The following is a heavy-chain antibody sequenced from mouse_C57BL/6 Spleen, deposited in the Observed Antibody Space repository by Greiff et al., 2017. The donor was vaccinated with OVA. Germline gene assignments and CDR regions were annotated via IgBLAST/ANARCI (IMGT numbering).Heavy chain of an antibody. V-gene: IGHV2-2*01. CDR3: ARNDYGSSYGYFDV. CDR1: GFSLTSYG. CDR2: IWSGGST. J-gene: IGHJ1*03. Sequence: VKLMESGPGLVQPSQSLSITCTVSGFSLTSYGVHWVRQSPGNGLEWLGVIWSGGSTDYNAAFISRLSISKDNSKSQVFFKMNSLQADDTAIYYCARNDYGSSYGYFDVWGTGTTVTVSS. D-gene: IGHD1-1*01.